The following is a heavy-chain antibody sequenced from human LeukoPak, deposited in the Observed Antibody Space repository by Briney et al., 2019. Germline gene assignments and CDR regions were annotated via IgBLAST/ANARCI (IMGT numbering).Heavy chain of an antibody. CDR3: ARGYYDSSGAYFDY. CDR2: INWNGGST. D-gene: IGHD3-22*01. V-gene: IGHV3-20*04. Sequence: GGSLRLSCAASGFTFDDYGMSWVRQAPGKGLEWVSGINWNGGSTGYADSVKGRFTISRDNAKNSLYLQMNSLRAEDTALYYCARGYYDSSGAYFDYWGQGTLVNVSS. J-gene: IGHJ4*02. CDR1: GFTFDDYG.